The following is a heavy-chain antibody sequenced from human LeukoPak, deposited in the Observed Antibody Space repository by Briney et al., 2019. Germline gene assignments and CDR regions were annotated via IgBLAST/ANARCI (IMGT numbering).Heavy chain of an antibody. CDR3: ARVIAVAGTPHFDY. V-gene: IGHV3-21*01. Sequence: GGSLRLSCAASGFTFSSYSMNWVRQAPGKGLEWVSSISSSSSYIYYADSVKGRFTISRDNAKNSLYLQMNSLRAEDTAVYYCARVIAVAGTPHFDYWGQGTLVPSPQ. CDR2: ISSSSSYI. D-gene: IGHD6-19*01. CDR1: GFTFSSYS. J-gene: IGHJ4*02.